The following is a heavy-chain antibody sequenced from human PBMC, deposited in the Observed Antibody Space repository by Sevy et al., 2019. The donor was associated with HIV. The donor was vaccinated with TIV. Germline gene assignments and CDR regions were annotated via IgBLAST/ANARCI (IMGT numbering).Heavy chain of an antibody. J-gene: IGHJ5*02. Sequence: GGSLRLSCAASGFTFSSYWMHWVRQAPGKGLVWVSRINSDGSSTSYADSVKGRFTISRDNAKNTLYLQMNSLRAEDTAVYYCATWIQLLLLFDPWGQGTLVTVSS. D-gene: IGHD5-18*01. CDR2: INSDGSST. CDR1: GFTFSSYW. V-gene: IGHV3-74*01. CDR3: ATWIQLLLLFDP.